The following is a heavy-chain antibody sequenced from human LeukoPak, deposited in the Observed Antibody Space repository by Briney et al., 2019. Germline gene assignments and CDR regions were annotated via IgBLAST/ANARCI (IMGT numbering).Heavy chain of an antibody. D-gene: IGHD6-13*01. Sequence: GGSLRLSCAASGFTVSSNSMTWVRQAPGKGLVWVSRINSDGSSTSYADSVKGRFTISRDNSKNTLYLQMNSLRAEDTAVYYCAKDQEPSIGIAAAGTDDAFDIWGQGTMVTVSS. CDR1: GFTVSSNS. CDR3: AKDQEPSIGIAAAGTDDAFDI. CDR2: INSDGSST. J-gene: IGHJ3*02. V-gene: IGHV3-74*01.